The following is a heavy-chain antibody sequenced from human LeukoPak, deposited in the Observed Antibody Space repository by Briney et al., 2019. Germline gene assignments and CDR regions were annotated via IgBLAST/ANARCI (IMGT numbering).Heavy chain of an antibody. Sequence: GRSLRLSCVASGFTFSGYGMHWVRQAPGKGLEWVEVTWSDGSNKFYADSVKGRFTISRDNSKNTLYLQMNSLRAEDTAVYYCARESPVVPSASDAFDIWGQGTMVTVSS. CDR2: TWSDGSNK. CDR1: GFTFSGYG. V-gene: IGHV3-33*01. J-gene: IGHJ3*02. CDR3: ARESPVVPSASDAFDI. D-gene: IGHD2-2*01.